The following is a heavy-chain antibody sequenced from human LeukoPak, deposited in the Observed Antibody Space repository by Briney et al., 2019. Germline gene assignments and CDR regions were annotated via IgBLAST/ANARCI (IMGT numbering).Heavy chain of an antibody. CDR2: IIPISGTA. V-gene: IGHV1-69*01. D-gene: IGHD3-16*01. CDR1: GGTFSSYA. Sequence: SVKFSCKASGGTFSSYAISWVRQAPGQGLEWMGGIIPISGTAISAQKFQGRVTITADESTSTAYMELSSLRSEDTAVYYCAREGGEHYWGQGTLVTVSS. J-gene: IGHJ4*02. CDR3: AREGGEHY.